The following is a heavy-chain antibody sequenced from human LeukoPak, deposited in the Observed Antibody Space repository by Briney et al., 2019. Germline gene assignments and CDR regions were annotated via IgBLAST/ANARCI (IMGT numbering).Heavy chain of an antibody. CDR3: ARGRESDSSGYYFDY. CDR2: IYSGGST. CDR1: GFTVSSNY. D-gene: IGHD3-22*01. Sequence: GGSLRLSCAASGFTVSSNYMSWVRQAPGKGLEWVSVIYSGGSTYYADSVKGRFTISRDNSKNTLYLQMNSLRAEDTAVYYCARGRESDSSGYYFDYWGQGTLVTVSS. V-gene: IGHV3-53*01. J-gene: IGHJ4*02.